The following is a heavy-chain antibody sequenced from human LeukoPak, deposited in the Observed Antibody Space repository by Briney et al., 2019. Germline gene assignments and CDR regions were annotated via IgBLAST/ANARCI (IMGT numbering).Heavy chain of an antibody. V-gene: IGHV3-9*01. Sequence: GRSLRLSCAASGFTFHDHAMHWVRQAPGKGLEWVSGLSWNSGSIDYADSVKGRFTISRDNAKNSQYLQTNSLRVEDTALYYCAKGPGMATVKRYLDYWGQGTLVTVSS. CDR1: GFTFHDHA. CDR3: AKGPGMATVKRYLDY. CDR2: LSWNSGSI. D-gene: IGHD5-24*01. J-gene: IGHJ4*02.